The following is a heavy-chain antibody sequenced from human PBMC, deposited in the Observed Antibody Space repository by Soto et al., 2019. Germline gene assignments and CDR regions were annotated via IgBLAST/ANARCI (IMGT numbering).Heavy chain of an antibody. Sequence: SETLSLTCAVSGYSISSGYYWGWIRQPPGKGLEWTGSIYHSGSTYYNPSLKSRVTISVDTSKNQFSLKLSSVTAADTAVYYCARDRGDYGMDVWGQGTTVTVSS. J-gene: IGHJ6*02. V-gene: IGHV4-38-2*02. CDR1: GYSISSGYY. CDR2: IYHSGST. CDR3: ARDRGDYGMDV. D-gene: IGHD3-16*01.